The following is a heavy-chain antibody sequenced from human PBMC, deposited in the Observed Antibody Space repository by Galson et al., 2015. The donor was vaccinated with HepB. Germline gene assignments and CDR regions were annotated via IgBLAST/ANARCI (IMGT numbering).Heavy chain of an antibody. CDR1: GFTFSSYW. Sequence: SLRLSCAASGFTFSSYWMHWVRQAPGKGLVWVSRINSDGSITTYADSVKGRFTISRDNAENTLYLQMNSLRAEDTAVYYCARDYGDYEGWFDPWGQGTLVTVSS. J-gene: IGHJ5*02. D-gene: IGHD4-17*01. V-gene: IGHV3-74*01. CDR2: INSDGSIT. CDR3: ARDYGDYEGWFDP.